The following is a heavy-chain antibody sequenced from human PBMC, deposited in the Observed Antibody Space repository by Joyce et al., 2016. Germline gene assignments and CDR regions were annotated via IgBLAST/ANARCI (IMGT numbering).Heavy chain of an antibody. D-gene: IGHD6-13*01. Sequence: QEQLEESGGGVVQPGTSLRRSCTASGSIFSGYAMNWGRQAPGKGVEWVAIISYDGPNKFYAGSVRGRFTISRDNYKNTLFLQMNSLTIEDAGVYYCARRSGIPAGRRPGAFDMWGQGTVVTVSS. V-gene: IGHV3-30*04. J-gene: IGHJ3*02. CDR1: GSIFSGYA. CDR3: ARRSGIPAGRRPGAFDM. CDR2: ISYDGPNK.